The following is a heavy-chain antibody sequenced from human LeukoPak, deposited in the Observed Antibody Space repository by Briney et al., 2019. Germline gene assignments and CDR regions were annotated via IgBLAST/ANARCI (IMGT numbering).Heavy chain of an antibody. CDR2: IYHNGNT. CDR3: ARAYHSSWYLNWFDP. Sequence: SETLSLTCTVSGYSISSGYYWAWIRQPPGKGLQWIGNIYHNGNTYYNPSLKSRVTISVDTSKNEFSLKLSSVTAADTAVYYCARAYHSSWYLNWFDPWGQGTLVTVSS. J-gene: IGHJ5*02. CDR1: GYSISSGYY. D-gene: IGHD6-13*01. V-gene: IGHV4-38-2*02.